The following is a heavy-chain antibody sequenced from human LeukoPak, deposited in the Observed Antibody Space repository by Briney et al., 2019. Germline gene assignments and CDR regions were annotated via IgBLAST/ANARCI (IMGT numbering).Heavy chain of an antibody. D-gene: IGHD3-10*01. V-gene: IGHV4-4*07. CDR2: IYTSGST. CDR3: ASREVWFGESDY. Sequence: SETLSLTCTVSGGSISSYYWSWIRQPAGKGLEWIGRIYTSGSTNYNPSLKSRVTISVDTSKNQFSLKLSSVTAADTAVYYCASREVWFGESDYWGQGTLVTVSS. CDR1: GGSISSYY. J-gene: IGHJ4*02.